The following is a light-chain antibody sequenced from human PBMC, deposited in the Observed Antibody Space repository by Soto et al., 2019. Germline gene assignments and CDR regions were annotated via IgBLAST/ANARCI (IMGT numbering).Light chain of an antibody. CDR2: EDN. Sequence: NFMLTQPLSVSESPGKTVTISCTRSSGSIASNYVQWYQQRPGSAPTTVIYEDNQRPSGVPDRFSGSIDSSSNSASLTISGLKTEDEADYYCQSYDSSNQRVFGGGTKLTVL. V-gene: IGLV6-57*04. J-gene: IGLJ3*02. CDR3: QSYDSSNQRV. CDR1: SGSIASNY.